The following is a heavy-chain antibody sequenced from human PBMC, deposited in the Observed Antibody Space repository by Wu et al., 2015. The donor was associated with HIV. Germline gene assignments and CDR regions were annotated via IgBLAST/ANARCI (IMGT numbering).Heavy chain of an antibody. CDR1: DSLTSGDYY. Sequence: QVQLQESGPGLVKPSQTLSLTCSLSDSLTSGDYYWTWIRQSPGKGQEWIGYIFSNGNTKYSPSLQSRVTISLDTSNNRFSLKLTSVTAADTGMYYCAREAWNSLGWLGFDIWGQGTMVTVSS. D-gene: IGHD1-7*01. CDR3: AREAWNSLGWLGFDI. J-gene: IGHJ3*02. CDR2: IFSNGNT. V-gene: IGHV4-30-4*08.